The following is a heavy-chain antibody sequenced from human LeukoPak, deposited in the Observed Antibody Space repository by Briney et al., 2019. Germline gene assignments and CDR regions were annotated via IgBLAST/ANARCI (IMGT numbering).Heavy chain of an antibody. J-gene: IGHJ4*02. D-gene: IGHD3-22*01. V-gene: IGHV4-38-2*02. CDR3: ARQREDTMSRIDY. CDR2: IYHSGST. CDR1: GYSISSGYY. Sequence: SETLSLTCTVSGYSISSGYYWGWIRQPPGKGLEWIGSIYHSGSTYYNPSLKSRVTISVDTSKSQSSLKLSSVTAADTAVYYCARQREDTMSRIDYWGQGTLVTVSS.